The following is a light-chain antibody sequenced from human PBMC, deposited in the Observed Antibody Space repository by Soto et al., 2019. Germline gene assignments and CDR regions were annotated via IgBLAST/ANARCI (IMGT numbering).Light chain of an antibody. CDR1: QSVSSN. CDR2: GAS. V-gene: IGKV3-15*01. J-gene: IGKJ3*01. CDR3: QQYNNWPFT. Sequence: EIVMTQSPATLSVSPGERATLSCRASQSVSSNLAWYQQKPGQAPRLLIYGASTRATGIPARFSGSGSGTEFTLTISSLQSEDFAVYYCQQYNNWPFTFGHGXX.